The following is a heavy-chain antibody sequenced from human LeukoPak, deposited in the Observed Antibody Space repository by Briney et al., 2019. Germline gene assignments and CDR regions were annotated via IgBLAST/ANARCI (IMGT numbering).Heavy chain of an antibody. CDR3: ARVWTDYDILTGSTWAFDI. J-gene: IGHJ3*02. V-gene: IGHV3-74*01. CDR1: GFTFSSYW. Sequence: GGSLSLSCAASGFTFSSYWMHWVRQAPGKGLVWVSRINSDGSSTSYADSVKGRFTISRDNAKNTLYLQMNSLRAEDTAVYYCARVWTDYDILTGSTWAFDIWGQGTMVTVSS. D-gene: IGHD3-9*01. CDR2: INSDGSST.